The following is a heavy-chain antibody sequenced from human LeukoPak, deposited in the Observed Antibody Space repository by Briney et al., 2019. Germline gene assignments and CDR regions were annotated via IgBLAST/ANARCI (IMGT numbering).Heavy chain of an antibody. D-gene: IGHD4-17*01. CDR3: ATPPTVTRNY. J-gene: IGHJ4*02. CDR2: ITGSGAFT. CDR1: GISFMHYS. Sequence: GGSLRLSCAASGISFMHYSMTWVRQIPGEGLEWVSAITGSGAFTDYADSVKGRFTISRDNSKNTLYLQMNSLRAEDTAVYYCATPPTVTRNYWGQGTLVTVSS. V-gene: IGHV3-23*01.